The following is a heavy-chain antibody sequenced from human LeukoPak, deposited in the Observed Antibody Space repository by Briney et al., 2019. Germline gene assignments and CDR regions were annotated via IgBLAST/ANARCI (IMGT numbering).Heavy chain of an antibody. CDR3: ARHLDSDYDSYFDY. CDR2: IFPGDSDT. V-gene: IGHV5-51*01. J-gene: IGHJ4*02. Sequence: GESLKISCKGSGYSFTSYWICWLRQMPGKGLEWMGIIFPGDSDTRYSPSFQGQVTISADKSISTAYLQWSSLKASDTAVYYCARHLDSDYDSYFDYWGQGTLVTVSS. D-gene: IGHD5-12*01. CDR1: GYSFTSYW.